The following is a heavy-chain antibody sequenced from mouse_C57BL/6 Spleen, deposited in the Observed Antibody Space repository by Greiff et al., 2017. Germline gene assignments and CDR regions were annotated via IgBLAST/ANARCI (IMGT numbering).Heavy chain of an antibody. CDR2: IYPRSGNT. D-gene: IGHD1-1*01. CDR1: GYTFTSYG. CDR3: ARYYGSSLYYFDY. J-gene: IGHJ2*01. V-gene: IGHV1-81*01. Sequence: VQLQESGAELARPGASVKLSCKASGYTFTSYGISWVKQRTGQGLEWIGEIYPRSGNTYYNEKFKGKATLTADKSSSTAYMELRSLTSEDSAVYFCARYYGSSLYYFDYWGQGTTLTVSS.